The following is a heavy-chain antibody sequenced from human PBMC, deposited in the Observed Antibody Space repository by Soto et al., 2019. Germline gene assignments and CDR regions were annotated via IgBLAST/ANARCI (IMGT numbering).Heavy chain of an antibody. Sequence: GGSLRLSCAASGFTFSSYAMSWVRQAPGKGLEWVSAISGSGGSTYYADSVKGRFTISRDNSKNTLYLQMNSLRAEDMAVYYCAKDLVATTDPFDYWGQGTLVTVSS. CDR3: AKDLVATTDPFDY. CDR2: ISGSGGST. CDR1: GFTFSSYA. V-gene: IGHV3-23*01. D-gene: IGHD5-12*01. J-gene: IGHJ4*02.